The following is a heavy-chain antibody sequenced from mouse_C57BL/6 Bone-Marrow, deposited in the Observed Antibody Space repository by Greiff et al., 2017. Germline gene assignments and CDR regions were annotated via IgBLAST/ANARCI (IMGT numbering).Heavy chain of an antibody. Sequence: VKLQESGAELVRPGASVTLSCKASGYTFTDYEMHWVKQTPVHGLEWIGAIDPETGGTAYNQKFKGKAILTADKSSSTAYMELRSLTSEDSAVYYCTRGYGYIAWFAYWGQGTLVTVSA. J-gene: IGHJ3*01. CDR2: IDPETGGT. V-gene: IGHV1-15*01. CDR1: GYTFTDYE. CDR3: TRGYGYIAWFAY. D-gene: IGHD2-2*01.